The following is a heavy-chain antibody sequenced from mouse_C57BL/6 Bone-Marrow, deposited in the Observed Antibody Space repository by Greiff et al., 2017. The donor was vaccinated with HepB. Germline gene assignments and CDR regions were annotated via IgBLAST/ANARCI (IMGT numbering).Heavy chain of an antibody. D-gene: IGHD2-2*01. CDR2: IDPANGNT. J-gene: IGHJ3*01. CDR3: ASPDMERVTTTAFAY. Sequence: VQLQHSVAELVRPGASVKLSCTASGFNIKNTYMHWVKQRPEQGLEWIGRIDPANGNTKYAPKFQGKATITADTSSNTAYLQLSSLTSEDTAIYYWASPDMERVTTTAFAYWGQGTLVTVSA. V-gene: IGHV14-3*01. CDR1: GFNIKNTY.